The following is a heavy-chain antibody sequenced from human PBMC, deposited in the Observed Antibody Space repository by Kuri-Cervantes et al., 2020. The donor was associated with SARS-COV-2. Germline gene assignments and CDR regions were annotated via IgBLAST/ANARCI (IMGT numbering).Heavy chain of an antibody. D-gene: IGHD1-26*01. CDR2: IHYRETT. CDR1: GGSISGRGYY. Sequence: SETLSLTCNVSGGSISGRGYYWAWIRQPQGKGLELIGHIHYRETTYYNPSLKSRATISIDTSKNQFSLKLNSVTAADTAVYSCARWTPGSYRPHDAFDVWGQGTRVTVSS. J-gene: IGHJ3*01. CDR3: ARWTPGSYRPHDAFDV. V-gene: IGHV4-39*01.